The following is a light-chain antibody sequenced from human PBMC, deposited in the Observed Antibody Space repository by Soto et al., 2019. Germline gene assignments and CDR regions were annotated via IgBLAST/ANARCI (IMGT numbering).Light chain of an antibody. J-gene: IGKJ3*01. V-gene: IGKV3-20*01. Sequence: EIVLTQSPGTLSLSPGERATLSCRASQSVSSSYLAWYQQKPGQAPRLLIYGASGRATGIPDRFSGSGSGTDFTLTISRLEPEDFAVYYCQQYGSSPPITFGPGTKVDI. CDR2: GAS. CDR3: QQYGSSPPIT. CDR1: QSVSSSY.